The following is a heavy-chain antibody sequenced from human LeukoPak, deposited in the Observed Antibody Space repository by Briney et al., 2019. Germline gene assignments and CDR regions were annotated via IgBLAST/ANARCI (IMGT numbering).Heavy chain of an antibody. CDR2: INHSGST. Sequence: PETLSLTCAVYGGSFSGYYWSWIRQPPGKGLEWIGEINHSGSTNYNPSLKSRVTISVDTSKNQFSLKLSSVTAADTAVYYCARALRGAAAGNYYFDSWGQGTLVTVSS. CDR3: ARALRGAAAGNYYFDS. V-gene: IGHV4-34*01. CDR1: GGSFSGYY. J-gene: IGHJ4*02. D-gene: IGHD6-13*01.